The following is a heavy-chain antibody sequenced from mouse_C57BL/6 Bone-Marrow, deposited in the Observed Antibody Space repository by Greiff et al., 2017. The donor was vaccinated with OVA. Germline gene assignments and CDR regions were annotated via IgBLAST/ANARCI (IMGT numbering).Heavy chain of an antibody. CDR1: GYTFTSYT. V-gene: IGHV1-4*01. J-gene: IGHJ2*01. CDR2: INPSSGYT. Sequence: QVQLKESGAELARPGASVKMSCKASGYTFTSYTMHWVKQRPGQGLEWIGYINPSSGYTKYNQQFKDKATLTADKSSSTAYMQLSSLTSEDSAVYYCASNWVYFDYWGQGTTLTVSS. D-gene: IGHD4-1*02. CDR3: ASNWVYFDY.